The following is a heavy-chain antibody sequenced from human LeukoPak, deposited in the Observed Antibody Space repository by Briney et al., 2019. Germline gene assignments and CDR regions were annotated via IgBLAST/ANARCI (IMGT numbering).Heavy chain of an antibody. V-gene: IGHV1-18*01. J-gene: IGHJ3*02. CDR3: ARDGYYDSSRSFSHDGLNS. CDR2: ISAYNGNT. D-gene: IGHD3-22*01. Sequence: GASVKVSCKASGYTFTSHGFSWVRQAPGQGLEWMGWISAYNGNTFYAQKFQGRVTMTTDTYTSTAYMDMRNLRSDDTAVYYCARDGYYDSSRSFSHDGLNSWGQGTMVTVSS. CDR1: GYTFTSHG.